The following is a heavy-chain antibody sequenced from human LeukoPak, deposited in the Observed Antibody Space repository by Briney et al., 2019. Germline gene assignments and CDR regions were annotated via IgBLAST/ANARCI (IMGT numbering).Heavy chain of an antibody. D-gene: IGHD2-2*01. CDR2: ISSSGSTI. J-gene: IGHJ4*02. Sequence: GGSLRLSCAASGFTFSSYEMNWVRQAPGKGLEWISYISSSGSTIQSADSVKGRFTISRDNAKNSLYLQMNSLRAEDTALYYCARKYCSTTSCLFDYWGQGALVTVSS. CDR3: ARKYCSTTSCLFDY. CDR1: GFTFSSYE. V-gene: IGHV3-48*03.